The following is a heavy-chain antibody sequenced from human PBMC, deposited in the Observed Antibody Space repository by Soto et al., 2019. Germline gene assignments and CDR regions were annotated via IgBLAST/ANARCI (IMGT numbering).Heavy chain of an antibody. CDR1: GFTLSVYW. Sequence: EVQLVESGGGLVQPGGSLRLSCAASGFTLSVYWMNWVRQAPGKGLEWVANIKQDGSERNYVDSVKGRFTISRDNAKNSLYLQMNSLGADDTAVYSCLITTSAFGMCGQGTLVTVSS. CDR2: IKQDGSER. V-gene: IGHV3-7*01. CDR3: LITTSAFGM. D-gene: IGHD1-20*01. J-gene: IGHJ3*02.